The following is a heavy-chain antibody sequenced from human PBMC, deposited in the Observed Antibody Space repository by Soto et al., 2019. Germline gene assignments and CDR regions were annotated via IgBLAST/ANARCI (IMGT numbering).Heavy chain of an antibody. CDR3: ARDLKVRGLNDYYYYGMDV. J-gene: IGHJ6*02. D-gene: IGHD3-10*01. Sequence: PGGSLRLSCAASGFTFSSYSMNWVRQAPGKGLEWVSSISSSSSYIYYADSVKGRFTISRDNAKNSLYLQMDSLRAEDTAVYYCARDLKVRGLNDYYYYGMDVWGQGTTVTVSS. CDR2: ISSSSSYI. V-gene: IGHV3-21*01. CDR1: GFTFSSYS.